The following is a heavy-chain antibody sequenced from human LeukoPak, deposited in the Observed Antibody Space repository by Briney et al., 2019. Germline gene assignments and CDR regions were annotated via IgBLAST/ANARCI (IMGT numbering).Heavy chain of an antibody. CDR2: INPNSGGT. D-gene: IGHD3-22*01. CDR1: GYTFTGYW. Sequence: ASVKVSCKAFGYTFTGYWMHWVRQAPGQGLEWMGWINPNSGGTNYAQKFQGRVTMTRDTSISTAYMELSRLRSDDTAVYYCARAGKPGPLTYYYDSSGYYYVKPDKYNWFDPWGQGTLVTVSS. CDR3: ARAGKPGPLTYYYDSSGYYYVKPDKYNWFDP. V-gene: IGHV1-2*02. J-gene: IGHJ5*02.